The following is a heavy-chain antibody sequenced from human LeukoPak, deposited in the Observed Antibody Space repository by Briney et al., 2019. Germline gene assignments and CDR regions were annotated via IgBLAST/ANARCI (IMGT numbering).Heavy chain of an antibody. Sequence: PGGSLRLSCAASGFTVSSNYMSWVRRAPGKGLEWVSVIYSGGSTYYADSVKGRFTISRDNSKNTLYLQMNSLRAEDTAVYYCAKGRTTTVRFLIDYWGQGTLVTVSS. D-gene: IGHD4-17*01. V-gene: IGHV3-66*01. CDR1: GFTVSSNY. CDR2: IYSGGST. CDR3: AKGRTTTVRFLIDY. J-gene: IGHJ4*02.